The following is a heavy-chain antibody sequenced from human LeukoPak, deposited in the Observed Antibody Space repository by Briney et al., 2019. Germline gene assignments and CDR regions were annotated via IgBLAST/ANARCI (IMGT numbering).Heavy chain of an antibody. CDR1: GGSISSSSYY. D-gene: IGHD4-23*01. Sequence: SETLSLTCTVSGGSISSSSYYWGWIRQSPGKGLEWIGSIYYSGSTYYNPSLKSRVTISVDTSKNQFSLKLSSVTAADTAVYYCATCRYGGNTPSDAFDIWGQGTMVTVSS. J-gene: IGHJ3*02. CDR2: IYYSGST. V-gene: IGHV4-39*07. CDR3: ATCRYGGNTPSDAFDI.